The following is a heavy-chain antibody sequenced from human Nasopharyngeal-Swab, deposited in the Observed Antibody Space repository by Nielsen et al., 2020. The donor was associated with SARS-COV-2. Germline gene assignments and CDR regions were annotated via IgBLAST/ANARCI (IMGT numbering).Heavy chain of an antibody. Sequence: SETLSLTCTVSGGSISSSSYYWGWIRQPPGKGLEWIGSIYYSGSTYYNPSLKSRVTISVDTSKNQFSLKLSSVTVADTAVYYCARNDYTGSSWFDPWGQGTLVTVSS. J-gene: IGHJ5*02. CDR3: ARNDYTGSSWFDP. V-gene: IGHV4-39*01. D-gene: IGHD4-11*01. CDR1: GGSISSSSYY. CDR2: IYYSGST.